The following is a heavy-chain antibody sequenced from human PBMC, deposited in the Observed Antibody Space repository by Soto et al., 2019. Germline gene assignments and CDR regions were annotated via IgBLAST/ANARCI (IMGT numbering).Heavy chain of an antibody. J-gene: IGHJ1*01. Sequence: LRLSCAASGFTFSNSWMYWVRQTPGKGLEWVAAIKQDGSQKYYLDSVKGRFTISRDNAKNSVYLQMNSLRAEDTAVYYCARSRVNWGQGVLVTVSS. CDR3: ARSRVN. V-gene: IGHV3-7*01. D-gene: IGHD6-13*01. CDR2: IKQDGSQK. CDR1: GFTFSNSW.